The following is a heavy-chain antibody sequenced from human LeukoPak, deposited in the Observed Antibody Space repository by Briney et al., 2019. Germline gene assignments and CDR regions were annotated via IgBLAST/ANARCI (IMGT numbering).Heavy chain of an antibody. V-gene: IGHV1-8*01. J-gene: IGHJ6*02. D-gene: IGHD3-3*01. CDR2: MNPNSGNT. CDR1: GYTFTSYD. Sequence: ASVKVSCKASGYTFTSYDINWVRQATGQGLEWMGWMNPNSGNTGYAQKFQGRVTMTRNTSISTAYMELSSLRSEDTAVYYCARGGELRFLEWLSYRPYYYYGMDVWGQGTTVTVSS. CDR3: ARGGELRFLEWLSYRPYYYYGMDV.